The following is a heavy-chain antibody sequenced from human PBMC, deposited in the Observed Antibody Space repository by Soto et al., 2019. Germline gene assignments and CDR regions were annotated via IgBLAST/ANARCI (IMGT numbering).Heavy chain of an antibody. D-gene: IGHD6-25*01. CDR2: ISYDGSNK. CDR1: GFTFNNYG. V-gene: IGHV3-30*18. CDR3: AKNRLANSPYYYYYYGMDV. Sequence: QVQLVESGGGVVHPGRSLRLSCAASGFTFNNYGMHWVRQAPGKGLEWVAVISYDGSNKYYAESVKGRFTISRDRSKNTLYLQMNSLRAEDTAVYYCAKNRLANSPYYYYYYGMDVWGQGTTVTVSS. J-gene: IGHJ6*02.